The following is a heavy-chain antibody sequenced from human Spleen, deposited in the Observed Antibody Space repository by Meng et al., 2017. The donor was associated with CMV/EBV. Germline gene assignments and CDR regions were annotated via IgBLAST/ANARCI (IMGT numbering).Heavy chain of an antibody. CDR2: INPSSGVT. J-gene: IGHJ4*02. Sequence: CKASGYKFIGYHIHWVRQAPGQGLEWMGWINPSSGVTKCAQRFQGRVTMTRDTSISTAYMELSSLRSDDTAVYYCARVLFFGDPFDYWGQGTLVTVSS. CDR1: GYKFIGYH. D-gene: IGHD4-17*01. CDR3: ARVLFFGDPFDY. V-gene: IGHV1-2*02.